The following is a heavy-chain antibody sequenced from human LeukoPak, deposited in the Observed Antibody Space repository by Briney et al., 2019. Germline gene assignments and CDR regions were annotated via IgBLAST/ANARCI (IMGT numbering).Heavy chain of an antibody. CDR2: FDPEDGET. D-gene: IGHD1-26*01. CDR3: ATDRLVHGQSTDGMDV. J-gene: IGHJ6*02. Sequence: ASVKVSCRVSGYXLTELSIHWVRQALGKGLEWMGGFDPEDGETIYAQKFQGRVTMTEDTSTDTAYMELSSLRSEDTAVYYCATDRLVHGQSTDGMDVWGQGTTVTVSS. CDR1: GYXLTELS. V-gene: IGHV1-24*01.